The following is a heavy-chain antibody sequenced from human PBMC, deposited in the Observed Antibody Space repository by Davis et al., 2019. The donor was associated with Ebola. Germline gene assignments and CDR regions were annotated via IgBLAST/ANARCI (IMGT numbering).Heavy chain of an antibody. D-gene: IGHD1-1*01. CDR3: AREATGTPWFDP. J-gene: IGHJ5*02. Sequence: PSETLSLTCTVSGGSISSGGYYWSWIRQPPGKGLEWIGEINHSGSTDYNPSLKSRVTISVNTSKNQFSLKLSSVTAADTAVYYCAREATGTPWFDPWGQGTLVTVSS. V-gene: IGHV4-39*07. CDR2: INHSGST. CDR1: GGSISSGGYY.